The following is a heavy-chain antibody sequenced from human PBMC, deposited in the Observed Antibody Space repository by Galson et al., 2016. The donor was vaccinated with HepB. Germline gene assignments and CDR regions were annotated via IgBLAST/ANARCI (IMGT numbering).Heavy chain of an antibody. Sequence: SLRLSCAASGFIFSSFVVHWVRQAPGKGLEWVAVISSAGSNKNYADSVKGRFTISRDNSKNTLDLQMNSRRAEDTAVYYCARDPGQPEFYSYGMDVWGQGTTVTVSS. J-gene: IGHJ6*02. CDR3: ARDPGQPEFYSYGMDV. CDR2: ISSAGSNK. V-gene: IGHV3-30-3*01. D-gene: IGHD3-10*01. CDR1: GFIFSSFV.